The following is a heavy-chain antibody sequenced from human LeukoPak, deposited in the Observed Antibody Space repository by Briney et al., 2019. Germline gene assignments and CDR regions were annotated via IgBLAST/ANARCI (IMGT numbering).Heavy chain of an antibody. Sequence: GGSLRLSCAASGFTFSSYWMSWVRQAPGKGLEWVANIKQDGSEKYYVDSVKGRFTTSRDNSKNTLYLQMNSLRAEDTAVYYCAREGPGGLSPKGAFDIWGQGTMVTVSS. J-gene: IGHJ3*02. D-gene: IGHD2/OR15-2a*01. CDR1: GFTFSSYW. V-gene: IGHV3-7*03. CDR3: AREGPGGLSPKGAFDI. CDR2: IKQDGSEK.